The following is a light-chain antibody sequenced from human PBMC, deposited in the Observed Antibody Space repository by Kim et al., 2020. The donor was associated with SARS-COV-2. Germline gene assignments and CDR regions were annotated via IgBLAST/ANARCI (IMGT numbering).Light chain of an antibody. CDR1: QSIISY. CDR2: AAS. J-gene: IGKJ1*01. Sequence: EEGVTITGRASQSIISYLNWYQQKPGKAPKLLIYAASSLQSGVPPRFSGSGSGTDFTLTISSLQPEDFATYYCQQSYSTPRTFGQGTKVEIK. V-gene: IGKV1-39*01. CDR3: QQSYSTPRT.